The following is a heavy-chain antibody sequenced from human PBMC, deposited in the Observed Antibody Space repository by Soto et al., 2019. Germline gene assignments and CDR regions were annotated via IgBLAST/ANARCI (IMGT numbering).Heavy chain of an antibody. CDR3: ARQFDSDTSGYYYAY. CDR1: GGTFSTCA. J-gene: IGHJ4*02. CDR2: IIPIFGTA. V-gene: IGHV1-69*13. Sequence: ASVKVSCKASGGTFSTCAISWVRKAPGQGLEWMGGIIPIFGTANYAQKFQGRIAITADESTSPAYMELSSLRSDDTAVYYCARQFDSDTSGYYYAYWGQGTLVTVSS. D-gene: IGHD3-22*01.